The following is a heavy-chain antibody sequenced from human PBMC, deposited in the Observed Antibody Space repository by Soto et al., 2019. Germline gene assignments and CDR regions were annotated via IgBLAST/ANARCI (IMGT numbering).Heavy chain of an antibody. CDR1: GYTFTSYG. D-gene: IGHD5-12*01. V-gene: IGHV1-18*01. CDR3: ARDLSGYDPEDYYYYYGMDV. Sequence: ASVKVSCKASGYTFTSYGISWVRQAPGQGLEWMGWISAYNGNTNYAQKLQGRVTMTTDTSTSTAYMGLRSLRSDDTAVYYCARDLSGYDPEDYYYYYGMDVWGQGTTVTVSS. J-gene: IGHJ6*02. CDR2: ISAYNGNT.